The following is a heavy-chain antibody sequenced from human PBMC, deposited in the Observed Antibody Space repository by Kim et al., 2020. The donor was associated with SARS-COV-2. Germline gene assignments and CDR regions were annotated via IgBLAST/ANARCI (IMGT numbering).Heavy chain of an antibody. J-gene: IGHJ6*02. CDR1: GFTFSSYA. CDR2: ISYDGSNK. Sequence: GGSLRLSCAASGFTFSSYAMHWVRQAPGKGLEWVAVISYDGSNKYYADSVKGRFTISRDNSKNTLYLQMNSLRAEDTAVYYCARALYYDSSGYYLWDYGMAAWAQGPTVT. V-gene: IGHV3-30*04. CDR3: ARALYYDSSGYYLWDYGMAA. D-gene: IGHD3-22*01.